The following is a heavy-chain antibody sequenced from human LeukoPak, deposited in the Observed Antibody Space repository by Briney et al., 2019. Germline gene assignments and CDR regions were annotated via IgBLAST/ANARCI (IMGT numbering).Heavy chain of an antibody. J-gene: IGHJ3*02. Sequence: PGGSLRLSCAASGFTFDDYGMSWVRQAPGKGLEWVSGINWNGGSTGYADSVKGRFTISRDNARNSLYLQMNSLRAEDTSVYFCVRSTGGDWYTFDTWGQGTMVTVSS. V-gene: IGHV3-20*04. CDR3: VRSTGGDWYTFDT. D-gene: IGHD2-21*02. CDR2: INWNGGST. CDR1: GFTFDDYG.